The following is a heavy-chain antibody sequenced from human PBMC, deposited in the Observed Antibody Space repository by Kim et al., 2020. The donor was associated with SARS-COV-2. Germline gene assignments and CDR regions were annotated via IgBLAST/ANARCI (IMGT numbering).Heavy chain of an antibody. Sequence: SVKGRFTISRDNAKNSLYLQMNSLRAEDTAVYYCARDQEGYWSAENGMDVWGQGTTVTVSS. J-gene: IGHJ6*02. D-gene: IGHD2-8*02. V-gene: IGHV3-48*03. CDR3: ARDQEGYWSAENGMDV.